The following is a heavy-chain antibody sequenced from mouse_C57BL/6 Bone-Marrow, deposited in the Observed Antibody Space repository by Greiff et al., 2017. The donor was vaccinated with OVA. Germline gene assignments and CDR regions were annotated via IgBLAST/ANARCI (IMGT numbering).Heavy chain of an antibody. D-gene: IGHD2-4*01. Sequence: EVMLVESGGGLVQPGGSLKLSCAASGFTFSDYYMYWVRQTPEKRLEWVAYISNGGGSTYYPDTVKGRFTISRDNAKNTLYLQMSRLKSEDTAMYYCARRDYDYGDVWGTGTTVTVSS. V-gene: IGHV5-12*01. CDR1: GFTFSDYY. CDR2: ISNGGGST. J-gene: IGHJ1*03. CDR3: ARRDYDYGDV.